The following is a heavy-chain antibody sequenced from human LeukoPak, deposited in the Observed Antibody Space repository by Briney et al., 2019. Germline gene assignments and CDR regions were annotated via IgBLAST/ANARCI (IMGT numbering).Heavy chain of an antibody. CDR1: GDSISSFY. J-gene: IGHJ5*02. D-gene: IGHD3-22*01. V-gene: IGHV4-4*07. CDR3: ASLAYYYDSSRYNWFDP. Sequence: SETLSLTCTVSGDSISSFYWSWIRQPAGKGLEWIGRIYTSGSTNYNPSLKSRVTMSVDTSKNQFSLKLSSVTAADTAVYYCASLAYYYDSSRYNWFDPWGQGTLVTVSS. CDR2: IYTSGST.